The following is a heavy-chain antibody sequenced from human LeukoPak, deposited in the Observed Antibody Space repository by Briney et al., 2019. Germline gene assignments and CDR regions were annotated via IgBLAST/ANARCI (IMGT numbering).Heavy chain of an antibody. CDR2: ISSSSSTI. Sequence: QPGGSLRLSCAAAGFSFSSYGMNSVRQAPGKGLEWASYISSSSSTIYYADSVKGRFTISRDNSKNSLYLQMNSLRTEDTALYYCAKDKTPWNYVAFDYWGQGTLVTVSS. D-gene: IGHD1-7*01. V-gene: IGHV3-48*04. J-gene: IGHJ4*02. CDR3: AKDKTPWNYVAFDY. CDR1: GFSFSSYG.